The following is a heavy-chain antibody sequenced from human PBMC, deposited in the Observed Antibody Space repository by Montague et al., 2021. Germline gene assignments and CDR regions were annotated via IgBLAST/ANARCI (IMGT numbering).Heavy chain of an antibody. CDR2: TSGRSTYI. V-gene: IGHV3-21*01. CDR1: GFTFDSYD. J-gene: IGHJ6*02. CDR3: ARQEYGLDV. Sequence: SLRLSLSGSGFTFDSYDMNWVRQAPGKGLEWVSSTSGRSTYIYYGDSMKGRVIISRDNAKNSLYLQMNSLRVEDTAIYYCARQEYGLDVWGQGTTVTVSS.